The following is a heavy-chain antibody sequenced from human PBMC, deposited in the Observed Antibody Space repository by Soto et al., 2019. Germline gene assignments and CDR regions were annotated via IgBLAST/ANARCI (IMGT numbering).Heavy chain of an antibody. D-gene: IGHD6-19*01. J-gene: IGHJ6*02. CDR1: GYTFTSYG. V-gene: IGHV1-18*01. CDR3: ATDLSMLAGGGSPGYYYYGMDV. CDR2: ISAYNGNT. Sequence: ASVKVSCKASGYTFTSYGISWVRQAPGQGLEWMGWISAYNGNTNYAQKLQGRVTMTTDTSTSTAYMELRSLRSDDTAVYYCATDLSMLAGGGSPGYYYYGMDVWGQGTTVTVSS.